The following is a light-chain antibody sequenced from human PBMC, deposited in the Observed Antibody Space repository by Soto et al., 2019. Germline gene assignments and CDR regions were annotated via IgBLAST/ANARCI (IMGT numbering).Light chain of an antibody. Sequence: EIVLTQSPATLSLSPGERATLSCRASQSVSSYLAWYQQKPGQAPRLLIYDASNSATGIPARFSGSGSGTDFPLTISSLEPEDFAVYYCQQRNNWPRGTFGQGTRLEIK. V-gene: IGKV3-11*01. CDR1: QSVSSY. CDR3: QQRNNWPRGT. CDR2: DAS. J-gene: IGKJ5*01.